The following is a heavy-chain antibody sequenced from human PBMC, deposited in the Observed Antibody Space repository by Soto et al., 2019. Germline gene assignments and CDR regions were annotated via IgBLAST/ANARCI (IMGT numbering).Heavy chain of an antibody. Sequence: GSLRLSCAASGFTVSGMFMNWVRQAPGKGLEWVSVIYPAGPTYYADSVKGRFTISRDNSKNTLFLQLNNLRAEDTAVYYCARDADSSGLHYWGQGILVTVSS. CDR1: GFTVSGMF. J-gene: IGHJ4*02. D-gene: IGHD6-19*01. V-gene: IGHV3-53*01. CDR2: IYPAGPT. CDR3: ARDADSSGLHY.